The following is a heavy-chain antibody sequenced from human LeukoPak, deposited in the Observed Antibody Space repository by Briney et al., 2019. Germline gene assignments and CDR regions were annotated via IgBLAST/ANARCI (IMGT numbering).Heavy chain of an antibody. CDR2: IYYGGST. CDR1: GGSMSSYY. CDR3: ARSGGMFYFDF. J-gene: IGHJ4*02. Sequence: KPSETLSLTCSVSGGSMSSYYWSWIRLPPGKGLEWIGYIYYGGSTNYKPSLKSRVTISVDTSNNQFSLKLSSVTAADSAFYYCARSGGMFYFDFWGQGTLVTVSS. V-gene: IGHV4-59*01. D-gene: IGHD4-23*01.